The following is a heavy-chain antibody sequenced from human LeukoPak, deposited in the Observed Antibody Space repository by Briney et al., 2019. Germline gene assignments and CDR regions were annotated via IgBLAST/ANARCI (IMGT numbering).Heavy chain of an antibody. J-gene: IGHJ4*02. D-gene: IGHD4/OR15-4a*01. Sequence: GGSLSLSCAASGFTVSSNYMSWVRQATEEGLEWVSVIYSGGSTYYADSVKGRFTISRDNTKNTLYLLMNSLRAEDTAVYYCARAVLSSYFDYCGQGTLVTVSS. CDR3: ARAVLSSYFDY. V-gene: IGHV3-53*01. CDR1: GFTVSSNY. CDR2: IYSGGST.